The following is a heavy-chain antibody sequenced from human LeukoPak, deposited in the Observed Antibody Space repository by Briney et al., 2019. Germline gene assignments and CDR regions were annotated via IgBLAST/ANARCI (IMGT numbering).Heavy chain of an antibody. CDR2: IYDRGST. J-gene: IGHJ4*02. CDR1: GGSISSYY. Sequence: SETLSLTCTVSGGSISSYYWSWIRQPPRKGLEWIGNIYDRGSTKYNPSLKSRVTISVDTSKNQFSLRLSSVTAADTAVYYCARGRTFDNWGQGTLVTVSS. V-gene: IGHV4-59*01. CDR3: ARGRTFDN.